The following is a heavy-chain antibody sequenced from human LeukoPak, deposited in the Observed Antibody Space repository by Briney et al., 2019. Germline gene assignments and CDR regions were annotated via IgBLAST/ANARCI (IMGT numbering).Heavy chain of an antibody. V-gene: IGHV7-4-1*02. CDR1: GYTFTRYA. CDR3: ARGGFDSRWASDI. J-gene: IGHJ3*02. Sequence: ASVKVSCKASGYTFTRYAMNWVRQAPGQGLEWMGWINTNTGNPTYAQGFTGRFVFSLDTSVSTAYLQISSLKAEDSAVYYCARGGFDSRWASDIWGQGTMVTVSS. D-gene: IGHD3-9*01. CDR2: INTNTGNP.